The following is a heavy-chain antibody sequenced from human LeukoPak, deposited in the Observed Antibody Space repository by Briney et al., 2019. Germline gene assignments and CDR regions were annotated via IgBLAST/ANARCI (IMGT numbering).Heavy chain of an antibody. Sequence: PSETLSLTCAVNGGSFSAYYWTWIRQPAGKGLEWIGRIYSSGITNYSPSLKSRVTISVDTSKNQFSLKLSSVTAADTAVYYCARGGSPGSTYWFDPWGQGTLVTVSS. CDR2: IYSSGIT. J-gene: IGHJ5*02. D-gene: IGHD3-10*01. V-gene: IGHV4-59*10. CDR1: GGSFSAYY. CDR3: ARGGSPGSTYWFDP.